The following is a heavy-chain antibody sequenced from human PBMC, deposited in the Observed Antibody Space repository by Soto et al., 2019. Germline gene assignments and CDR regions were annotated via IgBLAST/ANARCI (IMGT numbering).Heavy chain of an antibody. D-gene: IGHD2-2*01. Sequence: SVKVSCKASGGTFSSYAISWVRQAPGQGLEWMGGIIPIFGTANYAQKLQGRVTITADESTSTAYMELSSLRSEDTAVYYCASPYCISTSCYAGDFYYYGMDVWGQGTTVTVSS. CDR2: IIPIFGTA. CDR1: GGTFSSYA. V-gene: IGHV1-69*13. CDR3: ASPYCISTSCYAGDFYYYGMDV. J-gene: IGHJ6*02.